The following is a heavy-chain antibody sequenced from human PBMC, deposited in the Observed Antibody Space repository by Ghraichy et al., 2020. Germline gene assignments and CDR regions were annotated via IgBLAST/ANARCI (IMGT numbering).Heavy chain of an antibody. J-gene: IGHJ3*02. CDR2: IIPIFGTA. CDR3: ARRRGYCSSTSCYTFSAFDI. D-gene: IGHD2-2*02. Sequence: SVKVSCKASGGTFSSYAISWVRQAPGQGLEWMGGIIPIFGTANYAQKFQGRVTITADESTSTAYMELSSLRSEDTAVYYCARRRGYCSSTSCYTFSAFDIWGQGTMVTVSS. CDR1: GGTFSSYA. V-gene: IGHV1-69*13.